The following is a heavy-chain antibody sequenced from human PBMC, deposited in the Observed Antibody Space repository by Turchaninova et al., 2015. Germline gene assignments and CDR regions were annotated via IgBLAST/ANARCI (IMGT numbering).Heavy chain of an antibody. CDR2: INHIAST. CDR3: ARDERYCSSTSCPRWFDP. D-gene: IGHD2-2*01. J-gene: IGHJ5*02. Sequence: QVQLQQWGAGRLKPSETLSLTCAAYGGSFSGHYWRWIRQPPGKGLEWIGEINHIASTNYNPSLKSRVTISVDTSKNQFSLKLSSVTAADTAVYYCARDERYCSSTSCPRWFDPWGQGTLVTVSS. CDR1: GGSFSGHY. V-gene: IGHV4-34*01.